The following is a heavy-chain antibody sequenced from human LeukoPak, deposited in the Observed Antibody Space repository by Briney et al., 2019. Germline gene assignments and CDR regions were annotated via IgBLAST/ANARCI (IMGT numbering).Heavy chain of an antibody. V-gene: IGHV4-59*01. CDR2: IYYSGST. CDR3: ARRRGVRGVKYYYYGMDV. D-gene: IGHD3-10*01. CDR1: GGSISRYY. J-gene: IGHJ6*02. Sequence: PSETLSLTCTVSGGSISRYYWSWIRQPPGKGLEWIGYIYYSGSTNYNPSLKSRVSISVDTSKNQFSLKLSSVTAADTAVYYCARRRGVRGVKYYYYGMDVWGQGTTVTVSS.